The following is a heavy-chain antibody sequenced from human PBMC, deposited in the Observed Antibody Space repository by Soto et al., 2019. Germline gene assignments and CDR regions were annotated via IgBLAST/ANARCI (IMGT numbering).Heavy chain of an antibody. CDR1: GYTFTSYG. D-gene: IGHD6-19*01. Sequence: ASVKVSCKASGYTFTSYGISWVRQAPGQGLEWMGWISPYNGNTNYAQKLQGRVTMTTDTSTSTAYMELRSLRSDDTAVYYCAGDSSDWYYFDYWGQGTLVTVSS. V-gene: IGHV1-18*01. CDR2: ISPYNGNT. CDR3: AGDSSDWYYFDY. J-gene: IGHJ4*02.